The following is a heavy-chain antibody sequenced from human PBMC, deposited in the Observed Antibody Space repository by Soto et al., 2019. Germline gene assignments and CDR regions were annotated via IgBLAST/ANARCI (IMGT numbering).Heavy chain of an antibody. J-gene: IGHJ6*02. Sequence: QVQLVQSGAEVKEPGSSVKVSCKASGGTFDNYAITWVRQAPGQGLEWMGGIIPMLDSANYAEKFQDRVTITADESTXTXYXEVSSLRSEDTAVYYCARTHHYDSGGKTYFYYGMDVWGQGTTVTVSS. V-gene: IGHV1-69*12. D-gene: IGHD3-22*01. CDR3: ARTHHYDSGGKTYFYYGMDV. CDR2: IIPMLDSA. CDR1: GGTFDNYA.